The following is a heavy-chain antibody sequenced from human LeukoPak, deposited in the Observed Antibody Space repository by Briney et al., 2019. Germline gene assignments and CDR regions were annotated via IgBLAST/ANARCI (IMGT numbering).Heavy chain of an antibody. Sequence: ASVKVSCKASGYTFTSYYMHWVRQAPGQGRQGMGIINPSGGSTSYAQKFQGRVTMTRDTSTSTVYMELSSLKSEDTAVYYCARVNYGDFHFDYWGQGTLVTVSS. CDR2: INPSGGST. V-gene: IGHV1-46*01. CDR3: ARVNYGDFHFDY. D-gene: IGHD4-17*01. CDR1: GYTFTSYY. J-gene: IGHJ4*02.